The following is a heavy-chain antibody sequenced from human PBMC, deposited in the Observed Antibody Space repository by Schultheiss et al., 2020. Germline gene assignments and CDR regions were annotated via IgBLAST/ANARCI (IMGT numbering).Heavy chain of an antibody. D-gene: IGHD5-24*01. J-gene: IGHJ6*02. Sequence: GGSLRLSCAASGFTFSSYWMSWVRQAPGKGLEWVANIKQDGSEKYYVDSVKGRFTISRDNAKNSLYLQMNSLRAEDTAVYYCARIRRGDGYNFTYYYYGMDVWGQGTTVTVSS. CDR1: GFTFSSYW. V-gene: IGHV3-7*01. CDR2: IKQDGSEK. CDR3: ARIRRGDGYNFTYYYYGMDV.